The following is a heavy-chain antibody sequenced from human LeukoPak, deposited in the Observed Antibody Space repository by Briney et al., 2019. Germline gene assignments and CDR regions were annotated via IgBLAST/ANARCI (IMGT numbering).Heavy chain of an antibody. J-gene: IGHJ4*02. Sequence: ASVKVSCKASGYTFTGYYTHWVRQAPGQGLEWMGRINPNSGGTNYAQKFQGRVTMTRDTSISTAYMELSRLRSDDTAVYYCARTFMMTTVTQFDYWGQGTLVTVSS. CDR2: INPNSGGT. V-gene: IGHV1-2*06. CDR1: GYTFTGYY. D-gene: IGHD4-17*01. CDR3: ARTFMMTTVTQFDY.